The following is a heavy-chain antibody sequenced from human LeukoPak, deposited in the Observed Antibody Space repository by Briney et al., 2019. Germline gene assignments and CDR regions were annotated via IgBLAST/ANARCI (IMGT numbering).Heavy chain of an antibody. Sequence: PRASVKVSCKASGYTFVSYYLHGVRQAPGQGLEWMAWIEPYTGNTHYAQKFQGRITVTRDTSISTSYMELSWLTSDDTALYHSEREYSASERWGQGTLVTVSS. J-gene: IGHJ4*02. CDR2: IEPYTGNT. V-gene: IGHV1-2*02. D-gene: IGHD5-12*01. CDR3: EREYSASER. CDR1: GYTFVSYY.